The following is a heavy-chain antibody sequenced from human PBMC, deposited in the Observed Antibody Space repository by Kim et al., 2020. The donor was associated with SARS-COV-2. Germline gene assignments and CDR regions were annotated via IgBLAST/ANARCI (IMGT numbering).Heavy chain of an antibody. CDR3: ARGFVRFGEFTFAGDGY. J-gene: IGHJ4*02. D-gene: IGHD3-10*01. CDR1: GGTFSSYA. CDR2: IIPIFGTA. V-gene: IGHV1-69*13. Sequence: SVKVSCKASGGTFSSYAISWVRQAPGQGLEWMGGIIPIFGTANYAQKFQGRVTITADESTSTAYMELSSLRSEDTAVYYCARGFVRFGEFTFAGDGYWGQGTLVTVSS.